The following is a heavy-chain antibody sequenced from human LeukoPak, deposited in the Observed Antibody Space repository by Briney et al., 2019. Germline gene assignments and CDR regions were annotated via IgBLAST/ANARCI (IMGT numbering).Heavy chain of an antibody. CDR1: GFTFSSYS. CDR2: ISSSSSYI. D-gene: IGHD2-2*01. J-gene: IGHJ5*02. Sequence: PGGSLRLSCAASGFTFSSYSMNWVRQAPGKGLEWVSSISSSSSYIYYADSVKGRFTISRDNAKNSLYLQMNSLRAEDTAVYYCARHEKDTVLIPAPRAGWFDPWGQGTLVTVSS. CDR3: ARHEKDTVLIPAPRAGWFDP. V-gene: IGHV3-21*01.